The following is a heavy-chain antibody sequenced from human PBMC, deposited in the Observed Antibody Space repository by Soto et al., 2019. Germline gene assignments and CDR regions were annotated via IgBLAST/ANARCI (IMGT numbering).Heavy chain of an antibody. D-gene: IGHD6-19*01. CDR3: ARAEFNSVWFPFDS. Sequence: PSETLSLTCAVYGGSFSGYFWSWIRQPPGKGLEWMGYIYYTGSTYYNPSLNRRITMSVDMSKNQFSLRLTSVTAADTALYFCARAEFNSVWFPFDSWGQGAPVTVSS. V-gene: IGHV4-34*11. CDR1: GGSFSGYF. CDR2: IYYTGST. J-gene: IGHJ4*02.